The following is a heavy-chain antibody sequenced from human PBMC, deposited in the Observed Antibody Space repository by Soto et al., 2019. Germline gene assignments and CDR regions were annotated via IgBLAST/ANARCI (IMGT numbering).Heavy chain of an antibody. V-gene: IGHV3-74*01. Sequence: EVQLVESGGGLVQPGGSLRLSCAASGFTFSSYWMHWVRQAPGKGLVWVSRINSDGSITSYADSVKGRFSISRDNAKNPLYLHMNSLRAEDTAVYYCARQEGAAFYYDGMDVWGQGTTVTVSS. CDR3: ARQEGAAFYYDGMDV. CDR1: GFTFSSYW. CDR2: INSDGSIT. J-gene: IGHJ6*02.